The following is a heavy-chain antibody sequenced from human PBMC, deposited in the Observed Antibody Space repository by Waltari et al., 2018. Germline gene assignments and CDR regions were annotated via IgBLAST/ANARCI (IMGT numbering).Heavy chain of an antibody. CDR3: ARDLAPATIMARWFDP. Sequence: EVQLVESGGGLVKPGGSLRLPCAASGFTFSSYSMNWLRQTPGRGLEWLSSVSSTSIFIHYADSVRGRFTISRDNAKNSLYLQMDSLRVEDTAVYYCARDLAPATIMARWFDPWGQGTLVTVAS. D-gene: IGHD5-12*01. J-gene: IGHJ5*02. V-gene: IGHV3-21*02. CDR2: VSSTSIFI. CDR1: GFTFSSYS.